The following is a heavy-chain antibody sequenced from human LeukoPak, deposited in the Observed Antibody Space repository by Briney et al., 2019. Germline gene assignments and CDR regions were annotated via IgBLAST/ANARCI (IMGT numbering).Heavy chain of an antibody. CDR3: AREGEYSNGGGLTG. CDR1: GGSISSYY. J-gene: IGHJ4*02. D-gene: IGHD6-19*01. Sequence: SETLSLTCTVSGGSISSYYWSWIRQPAGKRLEWIGRIYTTGSTNYNPSLKSRVAMSVDTSKNQFSLKLSSVTAADTAVYYCAREGEYSNGGGLTGWGQGTLVTVSS. CDR2: IYTTGST. V-gene: IGHV4-4*07.